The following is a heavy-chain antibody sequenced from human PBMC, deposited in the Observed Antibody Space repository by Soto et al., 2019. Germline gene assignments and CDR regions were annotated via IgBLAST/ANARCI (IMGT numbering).Heavy chain of an antibody. J-gene: IGHJ4*02. CDR1: GDSLSGGGYY. D-gene: IGHD3-22*01. CDR3: MLGSGWKDFDY. CDR2: IYYSGTT. V-gene: IGHV4-31*03. Sequence: SETLSLTCTVSGDSLSGGGYYWSWVRQHPVKGLEWIGHIYYSGTTYYNPSLQSRITISVDASKNQFSLKLSSVTAADTAVYYCMLGSGWKDFDYWGQGTLVTVSS.